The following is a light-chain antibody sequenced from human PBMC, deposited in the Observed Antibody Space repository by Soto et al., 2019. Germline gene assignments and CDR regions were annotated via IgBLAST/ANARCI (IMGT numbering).Light chain of an antibody. CDR3: AAWDDSLDGYV. Sequence: QSLLTQSPSASGTPGQRVTISCSGSTSNIGSNTVHWYQQLPGTAPKLLMYRNNQRPSGVPDRFSGSKSGTSASLAISGLQSEDEADYYCAAWDDSLDGYVFGTGTKVTVL. J-gene: IGLJ1*01. CDR2: RNN. V-gene: IGLV1-44*01. CDR1: TSNIGSNT.